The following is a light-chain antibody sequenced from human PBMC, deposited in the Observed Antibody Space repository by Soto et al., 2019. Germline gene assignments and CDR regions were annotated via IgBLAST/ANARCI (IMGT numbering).Light chain of an antibody. CDR2: DAS. Sequence: DIQMTQSPSSLSASVGDRVTITCRASQTISTYLNWYQQKPGKAPRLLIYDASSLLSGVPSRFSGSGSGTDFTLTISSLEPEDFAVYYCQQRSNWAITFGQGTRLEIK. CDR3: QQRSNWAIT. CDR1: QTISTY. J-gene: IGKJ5*01. V-gene: IGKV1-39*01.